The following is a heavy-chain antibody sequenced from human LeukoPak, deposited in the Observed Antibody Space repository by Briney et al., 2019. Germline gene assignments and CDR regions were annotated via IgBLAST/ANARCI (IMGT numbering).Heavy chain of an antibody. CDR1: GYTFTSYG. J-gene: IGHJ3*02. V-gene: IGHV1-18*01. Sequence: GASVKVSCKASGYTFTSYGISWVRQAPGQGLEWMGWISAYNGNTNYAQKLQGRDTMTTDTSTSTAYMELSSLRSEDTAVYYCAADSDSRVRLGELSSDLEAFDIWGQGTLVTVSS. D-gene: IGHD3-16*02. CDR3: AADSDSRVRLGELSSDLEAFDI. CDR2: ISAYNGNT.